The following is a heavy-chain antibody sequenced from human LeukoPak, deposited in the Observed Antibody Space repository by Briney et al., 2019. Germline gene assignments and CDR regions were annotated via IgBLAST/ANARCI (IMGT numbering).Heavy chain of an antibody. CDR1: GFTFSSYS. J-gene: IGHJ6*02. Sequence: GGSLRLSCAASGFTFSSYSMNWVRRAPGKGLEWVSSISSSSSYIYYADSVKGRFTISRGNAKNSLYLQMNSLRAEDTAVYYCARDDIRNYYYHGMDVWGQGTTVTVSS. CDR2: ISSSSSYI. V-gene: IGHV3-21*01. CDR3: ARDDIRNYYYHGMDV. D-gene: IGHD5-12*01.